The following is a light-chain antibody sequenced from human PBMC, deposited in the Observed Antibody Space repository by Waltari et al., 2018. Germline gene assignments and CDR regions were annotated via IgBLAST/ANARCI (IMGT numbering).Light chain of an antibody. CDR1: QNIKNW. J-gene: IGKJ4*01. Sequence: DIQMSQSPSTLSASIGDRVTITCRASQNIKNWVAWYQQKPGKAPKFLVYKASTLDSGVPSRFSGSGSGTEFTLTISSLQPDDFATYYCQQYDTYPLTFGGGTKVEIK. CDR3: QQYDTYPLT. V-gene: IGKV1-5*03. CDR2: KAS.